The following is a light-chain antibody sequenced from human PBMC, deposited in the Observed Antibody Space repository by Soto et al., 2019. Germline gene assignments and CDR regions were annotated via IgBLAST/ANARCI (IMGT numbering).Light chain of an antibody. CDR3: QQFDTSPYT. J-gene: IGKJ2*01. Sequence: EIVMTQSPATLSVSPGERATLSCRASQSVSSNLVWYQQKAGQAPRLLIYGASTRATGIPARFSGSGSGTEFTLTISRMQSEDFAVYYCQQFDTSPYTFGQGTKLEIK. CDR2: GAS. CDR1: QSVSSN. V-gene: IGKV3-15*01.